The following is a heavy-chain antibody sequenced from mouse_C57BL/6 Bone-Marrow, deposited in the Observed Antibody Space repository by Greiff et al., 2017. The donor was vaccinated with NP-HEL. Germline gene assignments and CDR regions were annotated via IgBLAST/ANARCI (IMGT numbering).Heavy chain of an antibody. D-gene: IGHD2-4*01. CDR1: GYAFTNYL. Sequence: QVQLQQSGAELVRPGTSVKVSCKASGYAFTNYLIEWVKQRPGQGLEWIGVINPGSGGTNYNEKFKGKATLTADKSSSTAYMQLSSLTSEDSAVYFCARSIYYDPFDYWGQGTTLTVSS. J-gene: IGHJ2*01. CDR3: ARSIYYDPFDY. V-gene: IGHV1-54*01. CDR2: INPGSGGT.